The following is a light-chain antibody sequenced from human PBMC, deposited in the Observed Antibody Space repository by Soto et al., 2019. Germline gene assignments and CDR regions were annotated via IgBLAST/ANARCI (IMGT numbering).Light chain of an antibody. V-gene: IGKV1-39*01. J-gene: IGKJ2*01. CDR1: QTISTY. Sequence: DIQMTQSPSSLSASVGDRVTITCRASQTISTYLNWYQQKPGKAPRLLIYDASSLLSGVPSRFSGSGSGTDFTLNIASLQPEDFSTYYCQQSDSTPYTFGHGTQVEI. CDR3: QQSDSTPYT. CDR2: DAS.